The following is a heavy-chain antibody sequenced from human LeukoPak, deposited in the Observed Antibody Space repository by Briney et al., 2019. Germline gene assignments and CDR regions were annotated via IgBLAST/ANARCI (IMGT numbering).Heavy chain of an antibody. CDR2: ISDDGSNK. Sequence: GRSLRLSCAASGFTFSSYGMHWVRQAPGKGLEWVAVISDDGSNKYYADSVKGRFTISRDNSKNTLYLQMNSLRAEDTAVYYCAKVYDSSGYYDRNRRGKFDYWGQGALVTVSS. V-gene: IGHV3-30*18. D-gene: IGHD3-22*01. CDR3: AKVYDSSGYYDRNRRGKFDY. CDR1: GFTFSSYG. J-gene: IGHJ4*02.